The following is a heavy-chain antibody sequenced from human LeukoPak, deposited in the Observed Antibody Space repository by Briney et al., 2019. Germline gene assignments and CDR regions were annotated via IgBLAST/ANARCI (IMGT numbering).Heavy chain of an antibody. CDR2: LSGGGSNT. J-gene: IGHJ6*04. D-gene: IGHD3-10*02. CDR3: AKRLSSDMGFYMDV. CDR1: GFTFNNYA. V-gene: IGHV3-23*01. Sequence: GGSLRLSCAASGFTFNNYAMNWVRQAPGKGPEWVSGLSGGGSNTYYADSVKGRFTISRDNSKNTLFLEMNSLRAEDTAVYYCAKRLSSDMGFYMDVWGKGATVTVSS.